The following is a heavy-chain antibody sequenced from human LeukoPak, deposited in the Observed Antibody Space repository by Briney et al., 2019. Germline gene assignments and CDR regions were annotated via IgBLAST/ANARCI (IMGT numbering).Heavy chain of an antibody. CDR2: INSDGRST. Sequence: GGSLRLSCAASGFTFSNYWMHWGRHAPGKGLVWVSRINSDGRSTNYADSVKGRFTISRDNAKNTVYLQMNSLRAEDTAVYYCARMSRAAGTCMDVWGKGTTVTISS. D-gene: IGHD6-13*01. J-gene: IGHJ6*03. CDR1: GFTFSNYW. CDR3: ARMSRAAGTCMDV. V-gene: IGHV3-74*01.